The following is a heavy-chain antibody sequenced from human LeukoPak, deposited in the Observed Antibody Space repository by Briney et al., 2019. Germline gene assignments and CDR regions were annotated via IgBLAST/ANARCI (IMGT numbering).Heavy chain of an antibody. CDR3: AREASDSSGYYYFDY. V-gene: IGHV4-34*01. D-gene: IGHD3-22*01. CDR2: INHSGST. Sequence: SETLSLTCAVYGGSFSGDYWSWIRQPPGKGLEWIGEINHSGSTNYNPSLKSRVTISVDRSKNQFSLKLSSVTAADTAVYYCAREASDSSGYYYFDYWGQGTLVTVSS. J-gene: IGHJ4*02. CDR1: GGSFSGDY.